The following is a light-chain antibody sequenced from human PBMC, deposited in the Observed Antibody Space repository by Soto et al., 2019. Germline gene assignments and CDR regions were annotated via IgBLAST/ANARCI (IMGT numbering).Light chain of an antibody. J-gene: IGLJ2*01. Sequence: SALTQPASVSGSPGQSITISCTGTSSDVGAYNYVSWYQQHPGKAPKLMIYDVSNRPSGVSNRFSGSKSGNTASLTISGLQAEDEADYYCTSFTSASTQVFGGGTKVTVL. CDR3: TSFTSASTQV. CDR2: DVS. V-gene: IGLV2-14*01. CDR1: SSDVGAYNY.